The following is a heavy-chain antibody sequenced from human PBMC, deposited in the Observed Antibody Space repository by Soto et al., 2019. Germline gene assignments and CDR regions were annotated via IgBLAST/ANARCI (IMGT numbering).Heavy chain of an antibody. V-gene: IGHV4-59*01. CDR3: ASFIAVAGTGFDY. D-gene: IGHD6-19*01. J-gene: IGHJ4*02. Sequence: SETLSLTFTGSGLSISSYYWSWIRQPPGKGLEWIGYIYYSGSTNYHPSLKSRVTISVDTSKNQFSLKLSSVTAADTAVYHCASFIAVAGTGFDYWGQGTLVTVSS. CDR2: IYYSGST. CDR1: GLSISSYY.